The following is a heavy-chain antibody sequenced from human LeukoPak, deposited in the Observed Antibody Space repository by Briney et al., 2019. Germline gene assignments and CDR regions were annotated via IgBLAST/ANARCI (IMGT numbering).Heavy chain of an antibody. CDR2: MNPNSGNT. V-gene: IGHV1-8*01. J-gene: IGHJ5*02. Sequence: GASVKVSCKASGYTFTSYDINWVRQATGQGLEWMGWMNPNSGNTGYAQKFQGRVTMTRNTSISTAYMELSSLRSEDTAVYYCASCSGGSCYDPWFDPWSQGTLVTVSS. D-gene: IGHD2-15*01. CDR3: ASCSGGSCYDPWFDP. CDR1: GYTFTSYD.